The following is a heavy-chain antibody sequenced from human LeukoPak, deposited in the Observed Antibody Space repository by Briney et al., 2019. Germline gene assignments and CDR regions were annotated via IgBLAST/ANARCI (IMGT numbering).Heavy chain of an antibody. CDR3: ARKPDPLRDIVVVPAAIGAWFDP. Sequence: SETLSLTCTVSGGSISSYYWSWIRQPPGKGLEWIGYIYYSGSTYYNPSLKSRVTISVDTSKNQFSLKLSSVTAADTAVYYCARKPDPLRDIVVVPAAIGAWFDPWGQGTLVTVSS. J-gene: IGHJ5*02. V-gene: IGHV4-59*12. D-gene: IGHD2-2*02. CDR1: GGSISSYY. CDR2: IYYSGST.